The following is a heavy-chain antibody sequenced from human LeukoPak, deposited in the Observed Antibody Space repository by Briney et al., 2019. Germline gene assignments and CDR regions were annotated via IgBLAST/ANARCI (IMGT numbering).Heavy chain of an antibody. CDR1: GFTFSSYA. J-gene: IGHJ4*02. CDR3: AKGVTYGYYFDS. D-gene: IGHD4-17*01. Sequence: GGSLRLSCVVSGFTFSSYAMSWVRQAPGKGLEWVSAISGSGDSTYYAESVKGRFTISRDTSKNTVHLQMNSLRAVDTAIYYCAKGVTYGYYFDSWGQGTLVTVSP. V-gene: IGHV3-23*01. CDR2: ISGSGDST.